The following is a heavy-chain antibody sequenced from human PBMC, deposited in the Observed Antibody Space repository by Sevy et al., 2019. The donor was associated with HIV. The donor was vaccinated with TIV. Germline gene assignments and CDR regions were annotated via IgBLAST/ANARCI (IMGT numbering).Heavy chain of an antibody. CDR3: STGGGMSDFDY. Sequence: GGSLRLSCAASGFTFSNAWMSWVRQAPGKGLEWVGRIKSKSDGGTRDFAAPAKGRFIISRDDSKSMLYLQMSSLKTEDTALYYCSTGGGMSDFDYWGRGTQVTVSS. D-gene: IGHD3-16*01. J-gene: IGHJ4*02. V-gene: IGHV3-15*01. CDR1: GFTFSNAW. CDR2: IKSKSDGGTR.